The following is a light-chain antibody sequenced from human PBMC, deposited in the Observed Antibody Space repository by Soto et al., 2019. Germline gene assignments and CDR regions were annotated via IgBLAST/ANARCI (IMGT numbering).Light chain of an antibody. CDR1: QSVSSD. J-gene: IGKJ1*01. V-gene: IGKV3-15*01. CDR2: GAS. Sequence: EIVMTQSPATLSVSPGERATLSCRASQSVSSDLAWYQQKPGQAPRLLIYGASTRATGIPARFSGSGSGTEFNLTISSLQSEDSAIYYCQQYNNWPPWTFGQGTKVEIK. CDR3: QQYNNWPPWT.